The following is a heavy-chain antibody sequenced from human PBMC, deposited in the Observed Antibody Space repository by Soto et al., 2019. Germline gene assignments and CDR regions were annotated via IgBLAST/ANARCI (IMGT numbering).Heavy chain of an antibody. CDR3: AREVPGGGEFDY. CDR2: IWYDGSNK. V-gene: IGHV3-33*01. J-gene: IGHJ4*02. D-gene: IGHD3-16*01. Sequence: GGSLRLSCAASGFTFSSYGMHWVRQAPGKGLEWVAVIWYDGSNKYYADSVKGRFTISRYNSKNTLYLQMNSLRAEDTAVYYCAREVPGGGEFDYWGQGTLVTVSS. CDR1: GFTFSSYG.